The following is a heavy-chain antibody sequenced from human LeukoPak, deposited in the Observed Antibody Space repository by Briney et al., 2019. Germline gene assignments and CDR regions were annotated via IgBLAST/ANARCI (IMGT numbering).Heavy chain of an antibody. V-gene: IGHV4-34*01. CDR3: ARFRGYDFWSGYSDAFDI. CDR2: INHSGST. J-gene: IGHJ3*02. Sequence: SETLSLTCTVSGGSISSYYWSWIRQPPGKGLEWIGEINHSGSTNYNPSLKSRVTISVDTSKNQFSLKLSSVTAADTAVYYCARFRGYDFWSGYSDAFDIWGQGTMVTVSS. D-gene: IGHD3-3*01. CDR1: GGSISSYY.